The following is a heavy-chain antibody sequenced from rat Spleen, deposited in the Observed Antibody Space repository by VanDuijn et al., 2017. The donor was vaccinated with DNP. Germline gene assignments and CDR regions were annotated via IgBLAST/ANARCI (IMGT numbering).Heavy chain of an antibody. V-gene: IGHV5-20*01. Sequence: EVQLVESGGGLVQPGRSLKLSCAASGFTFSDYYIAWVRQAPTKGLEWVASISYDGGSTYYRDSVKGRFTISRDNAKSSIYLQMDSMRSEDTATYYCTTERYNNPFDYWGQGVMVTVSS. CDR3: TTERYNNPFDY. D-gene: IGHD1-10*01. CDR1: GFTFSDYY. CDR2: ISYDGGST. J-gene: IGHJ2*01.